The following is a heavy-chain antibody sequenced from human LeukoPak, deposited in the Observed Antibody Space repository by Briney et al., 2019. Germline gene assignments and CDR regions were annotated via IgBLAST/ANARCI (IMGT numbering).Heavy chain of an antibody. CDR2: INHSCST. CDR1: GESFSGYY. J-gene: IGHJ4*02. CDR3: ASRCITMVRGGKFDY. Sequence: SETLSLTCAVYGESFSGYYWSWIRQPPAKGLEWLGEINHSCSTNYSPSLKIRVTISVDTSKNQFSLKLGSVTAADTAVYYCASRCITMVRGGKFDYWGQGTLVTVSS. V-gene: IGHV4-34*01. D-gene: IGHD3-10*01.